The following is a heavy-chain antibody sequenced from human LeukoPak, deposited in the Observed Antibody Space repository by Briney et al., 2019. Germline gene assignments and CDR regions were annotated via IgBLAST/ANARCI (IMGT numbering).Heavy chain of an antibody. V-gene: IGHV4-59*11. D-gene: IGHD5-18*01. CDR2: LFDSVNT. Sequence: EASETLSLTCTVSGGSISSHYWSWIRQPPGKGLEWIASLFDSVNTKDNPSLQSRLTLSADTSKNQFSLRLSSVTAADTAVYYCATIKRGSIFGYFDFWGQGIKVTVSS. CDR3: ATIKRGSIFGYFDF. J-gene: IGHJ4*02. CDR1: GGSISSHY.